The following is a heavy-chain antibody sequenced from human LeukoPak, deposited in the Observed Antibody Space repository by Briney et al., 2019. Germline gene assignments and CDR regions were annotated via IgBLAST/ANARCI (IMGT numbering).Heavy chain of an antibody. J-gene: IGHJ6*02. Sequence: GGFLRLSCAASGFTFSSYWMNWVRQAPGKGLEWVSYISSSSSTIYYADSVKGRFTISRDNAKNSLYLQMNSLRAEDTAVYYCASYSSSWYDYYYGMDVWGQGTTVTVSS. D-gene: IGHD6-13*01. V-gene: IGHV3-48*01. CDR1: GFTFSSYW. CDR3: ASYSSSWYDYYYGMDV. CDR2: ISSSSSTI.